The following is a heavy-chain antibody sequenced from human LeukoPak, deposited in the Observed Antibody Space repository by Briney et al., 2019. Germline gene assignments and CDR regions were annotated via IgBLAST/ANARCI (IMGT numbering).Heavy chain of an antibody. CDR3: ARMYNWNYENYYYYGMDV. CDR1: GGSISSYY. CDR2: IYYSGST. D-gene: IGHD1-7*01. Sequence: PSETLSLTCTVSGGSISSYYWSWIRKPPGKGLEWIGYIYYSGSTNYNPSLKSRVTISVDTSKNQFSLKLSSVTAADTAVYYCARMYNWNYENYYYYGMDVWGQGTTVTVSS. J-gene: IGHJ6*02. V-gene: IGHV4-59*01.